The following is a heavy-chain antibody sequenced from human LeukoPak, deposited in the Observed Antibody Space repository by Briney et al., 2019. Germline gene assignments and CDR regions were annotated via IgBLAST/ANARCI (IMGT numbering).Heavy chain of an antibody. CDR3: TRAYRIGFHFDS. J-gene: IGHJ4*02. V-gene: IGHV4-30-4*01. D-gene: IGHD3-3*01. Sequence: SETLSLTCSVSGGSISSGDYFWPWIRQPPGKGLEYIGYIYYSGTTYYNPSLKSRITMSVDMSANQFSLRLTSVSAADTAVYYCTRAYRIGFHFDSWGQGILVSVSS. CDR1: GGSISSGDYF. CDR2: IYYSGTT.